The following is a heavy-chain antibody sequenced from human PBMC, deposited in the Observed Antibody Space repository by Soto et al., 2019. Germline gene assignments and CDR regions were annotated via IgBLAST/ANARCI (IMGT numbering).Heavy chain of an antibody. CDR2: ISAYNGNT. CDR3: ARDPVAVAGTFVDY. CDR1: GYTFTSYG. Sequence: ASVKVSCKAPGYTFTSYGISCVRQAPGQGLEWMGWISAYNGNTNYAQKLQGRVTMTTDTSTSTAYMELRSLRSDDTAVYYCARDPVAVAGTFVDYWGQGTLVTVSS. J-gene: IGHJ4*02. D-gene: IGHD6-19*01. V-gene: IGHV1-18*01.